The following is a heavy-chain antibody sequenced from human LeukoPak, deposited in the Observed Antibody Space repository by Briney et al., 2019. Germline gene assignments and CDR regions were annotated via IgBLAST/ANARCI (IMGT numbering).Heavy chain of an antibody. CDR3: ARLRGPDFWSGYESYGMDV. CDR1: GGSISRYY. V-gene: IGHV4-59*08. CDR2: ISYSGST. D-gene: IGHD3-3*01. Sequence: SETLSLTCTVSGGSISRYYWSWIRQPPGKGLEWIGYISYSGSTNYNPSLKSRVTISVDTSKNQFSLKLNSVTATDTAVYYCARLRGPDFWSGYESYGMDVWGQGTTVTVSS. J-gene: IGHJ6*02.